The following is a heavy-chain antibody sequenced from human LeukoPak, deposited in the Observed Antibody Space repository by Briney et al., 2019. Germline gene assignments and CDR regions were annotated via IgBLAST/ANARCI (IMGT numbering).Heavy chain of an antibody. CDR2: INHSGST. CDR3: ARGRPWFDP. CDR1: GGSFSGYY. V-gene: IGHV4-34*01. J-gene: IGHJ5*02. D-gene: IGHD6-6*01. Sequence: SETLSLTCAVYGGSFSGYYWSWIRQPPGKGLEWIGEINHSGSTNYNPSLKSRVTISVDTSKNQFSLKLSSVTAADTAVYYCARGRPWFDPWGQGTLVTVST.